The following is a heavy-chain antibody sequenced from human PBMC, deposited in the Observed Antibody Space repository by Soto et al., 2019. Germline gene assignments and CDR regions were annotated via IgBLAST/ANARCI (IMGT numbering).Heavy chain of an antibody. CDR1: GGTFSSYA. CDR2: IIPIFGTA. V-gene: IGHV1-69*13. J-gene: IGHJ3*02. Sequence: SVKVSCKASGGTFSSYAISWVRQAPGQGLEWMGGIIPIFGTANYAQKFQGRVTITADESTSTAYMELSSLRSEDTAVYYCARGSGGTTNNAGAFDIWGQGTMVTVSS. D-gene: IGHD1-1*01. CDR3: ARGSGGTTNNAGAFDI.